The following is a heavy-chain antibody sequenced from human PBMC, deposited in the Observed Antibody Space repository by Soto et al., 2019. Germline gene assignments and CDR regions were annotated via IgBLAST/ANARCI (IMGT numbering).Heavy chain of an antibody. CDR2: LTGSGDNT. CDR3: VKGGIGQIQGLEY. CDR1: GFTFNNFA. Sequence: EVQLLESGGGLVQPGGSLRLSCAASGFTFNNFAMTWVRQAPGKGLEWVSSLTGSGDNTYYADSVKGRFTISRDNSKNTLYVQMNSLRVEDTAVYYCVKGGIGQIQGLEYWSQGILVTVS. V-gene: IGHV3-23*01. J-gene: IGHJ4*02.